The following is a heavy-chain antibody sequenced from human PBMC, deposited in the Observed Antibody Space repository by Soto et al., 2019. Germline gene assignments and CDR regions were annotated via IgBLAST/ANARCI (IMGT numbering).Heavy chain of an antibody. Sequence: SETLSLTCTVSGGSISSYYWSWIRQPAGKGLEWIGRIYTSGSTNYNPSLKSRVTMSVDTSKNQFSLKLSSVTAADTAVYYCARDYDILTGYWSLGFDPWGQGTLVTVSS. J-gene: IGHJ5*02. CDR3: ARDYDILTGYWSLGFDP. V-gene: IGHV4-4*07. D-gene: IGHD3-9*01. CDR1: GGSISSYY. CDR2: IYTSGST.